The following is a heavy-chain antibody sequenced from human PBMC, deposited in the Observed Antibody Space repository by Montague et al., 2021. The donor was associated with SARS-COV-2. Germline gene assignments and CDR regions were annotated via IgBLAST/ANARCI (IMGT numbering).Heavy chain of an antibody. J-gene: IGHJ3*01. CDR1: GGSFNNYY. CDR3: ARGQVTIFGILILLPVGGALDG. D-gene: IGHD3-3*01. Sequence: SETLSLTCAVYGGSFNNYYWSWIRQHPGKGREWIGEVDHSGSTIYNMSPNSRLSISVDTSKNLFSLKLNSVSAAETAVYYCARGQVTIFGILILLPVGGALDGWGQGTKVTVSS. CDR2: VDHSGST. V-gene: IGHV4-34*01.